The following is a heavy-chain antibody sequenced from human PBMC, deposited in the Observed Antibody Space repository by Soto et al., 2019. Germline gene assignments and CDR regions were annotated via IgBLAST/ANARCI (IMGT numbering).Heavy chain of an antibody. CDR3: AKRPLKFSGSDFDY. J-gene: IGHJ4*02. CDR1: GFTFSTYP. V-gene: IGHV3-23*01. D-gene: IGHD1-26*01. Sequence: EVQLLESGGGLVQPGGSLRLSCAASGFTFSTYPMSWVRQAPGKGLEWVSDISGSGGSTYYADSVKGRFTISRDNSKNTVYLQMNSLRAEDTAVYYCAKRPLKFSGSDFDYWGQGALVTVSS. CDR2: ISGSGGST.